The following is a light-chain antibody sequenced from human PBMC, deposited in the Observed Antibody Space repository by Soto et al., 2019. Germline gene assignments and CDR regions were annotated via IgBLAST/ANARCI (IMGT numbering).Light chain of an antibody. CDR1: HGISSW. CDR2: AAS. V-gene: IGKV1-12*01. CDR3: QHANSFPAA. Sequence: DHQMTQSPSSVSASVGDSVTISCRASHGISSWLAWYQQKPGKAPKLLIHAASSLQGGVPSRLSGSRSWAAFTLTISSLHPEDSATYYCQHANSFPAAFGGGTKVESK. J-gene: IGKJ4*01.